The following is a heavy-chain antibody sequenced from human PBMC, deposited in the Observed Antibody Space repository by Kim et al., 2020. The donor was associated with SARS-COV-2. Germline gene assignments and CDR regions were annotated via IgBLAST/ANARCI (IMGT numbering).Heavy chain of an antibody. CDR2: ISNDGGDK. Sequence: GGSLRLSCAASGFSFSNYVMHWVRQAPGKGLEWVALISNDGGDKYYADSVKGRFTISRDNSKYTLSLQVNSLRAEDTAVYYCATDYDDSNGYYGPFDYWGQGTLVTVSS. D-gene: IGHD3-22*01. CDR3: ATDYDDSNGYYGPFDY. CDR1: GFSFSNYV. V-gene: IGHV3-30*03. J-gene: IGHJ4*02.